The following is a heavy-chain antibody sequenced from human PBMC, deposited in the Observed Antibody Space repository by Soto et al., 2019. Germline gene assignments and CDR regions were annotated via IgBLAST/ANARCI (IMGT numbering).Heavy chain of an antibody. Sequence: GGSLRLSCAASGFTFRIYAMSGVRQAPGKGLEWVSAFRGSDDTTYYADSVKGRFTISRDTSKNTLYLQMNSLRAEDTAIYYCAKIAWTAAAADWEFDHWGQGT. CDR2: FRGSDDTT. V-gene: IGHV3-23*01. J-gene: IGHJ4*02. CDR1: GFTFRIYA. CDR3: AKIAWTAAAADWEFDH. D-gene: IGHD6-25*01.